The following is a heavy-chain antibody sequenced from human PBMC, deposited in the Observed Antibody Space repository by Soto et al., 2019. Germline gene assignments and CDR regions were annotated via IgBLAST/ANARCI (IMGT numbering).Heavy chain of an antibody. CDR3: ARDWDYYDSSGYYLSGY. Sequence: QVQLVQSGAEVKKPGASVKVSCKASGYTFTSYGISWVRQAPGQGLEWMGWISAYNGNTNYAQKLQGRVTMTTDTSTSTAYMELRSLRSEDTAVYYCARDWDYYDSSGYYLSGYWGQGTLVTVSS. D-gene: IGHD3-22*01. J-gene: IGHJ4*02. CDR2: ISAYNGNT. V-gene: IGHV1-18*01. CDR1: GYTFTSYG.